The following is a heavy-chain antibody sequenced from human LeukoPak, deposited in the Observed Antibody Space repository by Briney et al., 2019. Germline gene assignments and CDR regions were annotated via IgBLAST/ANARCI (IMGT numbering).Heavy chain of an antibody. CDR1: GGTFSGYY. CDR2: INHSGNT. D-gene: IGHD5-12*01. J-gene: IGHJ4*02. CDR3: ASHSGGYAY. V-gene: IGHV4-34*08. Sequence: PSETLSLTCAVYGGTFSGYYWSWIRQPPGKGLEWIGEINHSGNTNYNPSLKSRVTISVDTSKNQFSLKLSSVTAADTAVYYCASHSGGYAYWGQGTLVSVSS.